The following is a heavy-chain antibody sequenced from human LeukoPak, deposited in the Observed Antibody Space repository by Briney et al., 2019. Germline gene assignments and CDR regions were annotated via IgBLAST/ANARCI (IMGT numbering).Heavy chain of an antibody. J-gene: IGHJ4*02. Sequence: PGMSLRLSCEVSGFRIFHYGIHWVRQAPGKGLEWVSMMSFDESDKRYGDSVKGRFIAYRDTSKNIAYLQMDSLRPEDTALYFCAKEGGIRCGGDRPFDQWGQGTLVTVSS. CDR2: MSFDESDK. V-gene: IGHV3-30*18. CDR3: AKEGGIRCGGDRPFDQ. CDR1: GFRIFHYG. D-gene: IGHD2-21*02.